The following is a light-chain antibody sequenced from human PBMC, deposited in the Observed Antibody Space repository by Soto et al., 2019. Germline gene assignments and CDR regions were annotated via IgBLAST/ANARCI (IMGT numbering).Light chain of an antibody. V-gene: IGKV1-5*03. CDR3: QQYISYLLT. CDR1: QSISTW. J-gene: IGKJ4*01. Sequence: DIQMTQSPSTLSASVGDRVTITCRASQSISTWLAWYQQKPGKAPKLLLYKASTLESGVPSRFSGSGSGTEFTLTISSLQPDDFATYYCQQYISYLLTFGGGTKVEIK. CDR2: KAS.